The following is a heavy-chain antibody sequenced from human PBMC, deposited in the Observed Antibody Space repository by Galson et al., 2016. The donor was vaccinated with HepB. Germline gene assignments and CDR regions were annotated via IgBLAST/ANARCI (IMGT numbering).Heavy chain of an antibody. J-gene: IGHJ1*01. Sequence: ETLSLTCTVSGGSISNKNYYWGWTRQPPGKGLEWTGSIYYSGSTHFNPSLKSRVTISVDTSNNRFSLKVSSVTAADTAVYYCARHVRSGSYYGAEYFQRWGQGTLVTVSS. CDR2: IYYSGST. D-gene: IGHD1-26*01. CDR3: ARHVRSGSYYGAEYFQR. V-gene: IGHV4-39*01. CDR1: GGSISNKNYY.